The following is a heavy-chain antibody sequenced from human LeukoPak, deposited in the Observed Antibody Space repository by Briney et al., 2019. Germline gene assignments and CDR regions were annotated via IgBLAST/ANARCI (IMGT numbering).Heavy chain of an antibody. CDR3: AREIFGDIIGVLGY. J-gene: IGHJ4*02. CDR1: GFTFSSYA. V-gene: IGHV3-23*01. Sequence: SGGSLRLSCAASGFTFSSYAMSWVGKAPGKGLEWVSAISGSGGSTYYADSVKGRFTISRDNAKNSLYLQMNSLRAEDTAVYYCAREIFGDIIGVLGYWGQGTLVTVSS. CDR2: ISGSGGST. D-gene: IGHD3-10*01.